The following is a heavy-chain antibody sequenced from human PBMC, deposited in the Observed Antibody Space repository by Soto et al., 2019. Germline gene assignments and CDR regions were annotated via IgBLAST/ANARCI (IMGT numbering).Heavy chain of an antibody. CDR1: GVSISSGDYY. Sequence: SETLSLTCTVSGVSISSGDYYWSWIRQTPGKGLEWIGYIYYSENTYSNPSLKSRVTISGDTSKNQFSLKLSSVTAADTAIYYCARSNSGYYKWSDPWGQGTLVTVSS. D-gene: IGHD3-22*01. J-gene: IGHJ5*02. CDR2: IYYSENT. CDR3: ARSNSGYYKWSDP. V-gene: IGHV4-30-4*01.